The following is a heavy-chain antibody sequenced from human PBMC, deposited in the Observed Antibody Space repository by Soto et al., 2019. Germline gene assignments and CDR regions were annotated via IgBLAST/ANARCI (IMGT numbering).Heavy chain of an antibody. D-gene: IGHD6-6*01. V-gene: IGHV1-69*13. CDR3: ATACCGAARTFSWFDP. J-gene: IGHJ5*02. CDR1: GGTFSSYA. CDR2: IIPIFGTA. Sequence: ASVKVSCEDSGGTFSSYAISWVRQAPGQGLEWMGGIIPIFGTANYAQKLQGRVTITADESTSTAYMELSSLRSEDTAVYYCATACCGAARTFSWFDPWGQGPLVTLYS.